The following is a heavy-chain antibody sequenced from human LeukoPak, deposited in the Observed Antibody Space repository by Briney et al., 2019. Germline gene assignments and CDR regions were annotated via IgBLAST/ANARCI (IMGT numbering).Heavy chain of an antibody. CDR1: GYTLTELS. J-gene: IGHJ4*02. V-gene: IGHV1-24*01. CDR3: ATVDTAMSTLDY. Sequence: ASVKVSCKVSGYTLTELSMHWVRQAPGKGLEWMGGFDPEDGETIYAQKFQGRVTMTEDTSTDTAYMELSSLRSEDTAVYYCATVDTAMSTLDYWGQGTLVTVSS. D-gene: IGHD5-18*01. CDR2: FDPEDGET.